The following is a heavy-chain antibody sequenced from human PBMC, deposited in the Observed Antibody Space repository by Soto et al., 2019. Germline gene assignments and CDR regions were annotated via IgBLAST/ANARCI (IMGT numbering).Heavy chain of an antibody. J-gene: IGHJ5*02. V-gene: IGHV3-33*01. Sequence: GGSLRLSCAASGFTFSSYGMHWVRQAPGKGLEWVAVIWYDGSNKYYADSVKGRFTISRDNSKNTLYLQMNSLRAEDTAVYYCARQSPRTPGFDPWGQGTLVTVSS. CDR1: GFTFSSYG. CDR2: IWYDGSNK. CDR3: ARQSPRTPGFDP.